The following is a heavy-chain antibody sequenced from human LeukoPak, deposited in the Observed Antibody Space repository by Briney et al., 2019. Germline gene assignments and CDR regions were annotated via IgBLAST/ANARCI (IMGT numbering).Heavy chain of an antibody. D-gene: IGHD3-10*01. CDR2: ISYDGSDK. CDR3: AKDPPLPSWGWFGEFLPPDY. Sequence: GGSLRLSCAASGFTFSSYTMHWVRQAPGKGLEWVAIISYDGSDKYYADSVKGRFTISRDNSKNTLYLQMNSLRAEDTAVYYCAKDPPLPSWGWFGEFLPPDYWGQGTLVTVSS. J-gene: IGHJ4*02. CDR1: GFTFSSYT. V-gene: IGHV3-30*04.